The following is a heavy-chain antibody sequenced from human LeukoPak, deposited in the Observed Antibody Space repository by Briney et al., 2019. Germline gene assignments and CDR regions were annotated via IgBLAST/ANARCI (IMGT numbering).Heavy chain of an antibody. Sequence: SETLSLTCTVSGGSISSGGYYWSWIRQHPGKGLEWIGYIYYSGSTYYNPSLKSRVTISVDTSKNQFSLKLSSVTAADTAVYYCARDPPMYYYDEPGSRDAFDIWGQGTMVTVSS. CDR1: GGSISSGGYY. CDR2: IYYSGST. J-gene: IGHJ3*02. D-gene: IGHD3-22*01. CDR3: ARDPPMYYYDEPGSRDAFDI. V-gene: IGHV4-31*03.